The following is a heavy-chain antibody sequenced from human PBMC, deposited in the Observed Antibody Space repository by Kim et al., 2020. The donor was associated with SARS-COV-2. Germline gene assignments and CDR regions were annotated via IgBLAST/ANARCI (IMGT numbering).Heavy chain of an antibody. V-gene: IGHV3-7*01. CDR2: IKQDGSGK. Sequence: IKQDGSGKHYVDAGKGRFTISRDNAKNSLYLQMNSLRTEDTAVYYCSSRPAWGQGTLVTVSS. J-gene: IGHJ5*02. CDR3: SSRPA.